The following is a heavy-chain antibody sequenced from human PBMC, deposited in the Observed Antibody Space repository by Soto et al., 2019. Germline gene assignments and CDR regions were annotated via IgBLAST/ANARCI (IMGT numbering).Heavy chain of an antibody. Sequence: EVQLVESGGGLVQPGGSLRLSCAASGFTFSSYWMHWVRQAPGKGLVWVSRISGDGSSTTYADSVKGRFIISRDNAKNTLYLQMDSLRVEDTAVYYCTRPRYDGSGTPFDHRGQGTLVTVAS. CDR2: ISGDGSST. V-gene: IGHV3-74*01. J-gene: IGHJ4*02. CDR1: GFTFSSYW. D-gene: IGHD3-22*01. CDR3: TRPRYDGSGTPFDH.